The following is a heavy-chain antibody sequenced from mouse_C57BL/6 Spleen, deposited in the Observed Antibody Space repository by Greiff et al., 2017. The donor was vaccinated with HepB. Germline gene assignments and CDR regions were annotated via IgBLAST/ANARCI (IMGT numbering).Heavy chain of an antibody. Sequence: QVQLQQPGTELVKPGASVKLSCKASGYTFTSYWMHWVKQRPGQGLEWIGNINPSNGGTNYNEKFKSKATLTVDKSSSTDYIQLSSLTSEDSAVYYCAIYGTSYYFDYWGQGTTLTVSS. CDR2: INPSNGGT. CDR3: AIYGTSYYFDY. D-gene: IGHD1-1*01. CDR1: GYTFTSYW. J-gene: IGHJ2*01. V-gene: IGHV1-53*01.